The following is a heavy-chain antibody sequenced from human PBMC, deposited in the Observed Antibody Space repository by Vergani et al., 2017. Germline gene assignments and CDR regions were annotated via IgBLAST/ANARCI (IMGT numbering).Heavy chain of an antibody. J-gene: IGHJ4*02. Sequence: VQLVESGGGVVQPGRSLRLSCAASGFTFSSYGMHWVRQAPGKGLEWVAVIWYDGSNKYYADSVKGRFTISRDNSKNTLYLQMNSLRAEDTAVYYCARDRGLYCSSTSCYPIDYWGQGTLVTVSS. CDR2: IWYDGSNK. D-gene: IGHD2-2*01. CDR1: GFTFSSYG. V-gene: IGHV3-33*01. CDR3: ARDRGLYCSSTSCYPIDY.